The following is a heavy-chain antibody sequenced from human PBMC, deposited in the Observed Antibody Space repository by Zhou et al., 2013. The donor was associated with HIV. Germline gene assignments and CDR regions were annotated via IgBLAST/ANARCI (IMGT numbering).Heavy chain of an antibody. D-gene: IGHD3-3*02. V-gene: IGHV1-69*05. J-gene: IGHJ4*02. CDR1: GGSFSTYV. Sequence: QFQLVQSGAEVKRPGSSVKVSCKASGGSFSTYVVAWVRQAPGQGLEWMGGIMPLFGTPNYAQKFQDRVTITTDESTNTAYMELSSLRSEDTALYYCARGIFDLTTHLDYWGQGTLVAVSS. CDR2: IMPLFGTP. CDR3: ARGIFDLTTHLDY.